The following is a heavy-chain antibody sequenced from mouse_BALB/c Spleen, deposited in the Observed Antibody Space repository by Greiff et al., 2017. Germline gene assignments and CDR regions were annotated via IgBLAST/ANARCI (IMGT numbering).Heavy chain of an antibody. CDR3: ARSYGNYDSAWFAY. CDR2: ISNGGGST. V-gene: IGHV5-12-2*01. Sequence: EVQVVESGGGLVQPGGSLKLSCAASGFTFSSYTMSWVRQTPEKRLEWVAYISNGGGSTYYPDTVKGRFTISRDNAKNTLYLQMSSLKSEDTAMYYCARSYGNYDSAWFAYWGQGTLVTVSA. D-gene: IGHD2-1*01. CDR1: GFTFSSYT. J-gene: IGHJ3*01.